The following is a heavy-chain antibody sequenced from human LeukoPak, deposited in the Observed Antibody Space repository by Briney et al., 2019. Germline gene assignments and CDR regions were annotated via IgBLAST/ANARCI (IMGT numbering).Heavy chain of an antibody. J-gene: IGHJ4*02. Sequence: ASVKVSCKTSGYAFSGGYDIYWVRQAPGQGLECVGWINPNNGDANYGHKFRGRVTMTRDTSISTAYMEVNVVTFDDTAVYYCATEIGGVPYWGQGTQLTVSS. CDR3: ATEIGGVPY. D-gene: IGHD2-8*01. V-gene: IGHV1-2*07. CDR1: GYAFSGGY. CDR2: INPNNGDA.